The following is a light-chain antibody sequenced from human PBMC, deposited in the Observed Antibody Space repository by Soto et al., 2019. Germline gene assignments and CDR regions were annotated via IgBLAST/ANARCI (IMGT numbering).Light chain of an antibody. V-gene: IGKV1-39*01. CDR2: AAS. CDR3: QQSYSAPIT. J-gene: IGKJ5*01. Sequence: DIQMTQSPSTLSASVGDRFTITCRASQSISNWLAWYQQKPGKAPKLLIFAASSLQSGVPSRFSGSGSGTNFTLTISSLQPEDFAAYYCQQSYSAPITFGQGTRLEIK. CDR1: QSISNW.